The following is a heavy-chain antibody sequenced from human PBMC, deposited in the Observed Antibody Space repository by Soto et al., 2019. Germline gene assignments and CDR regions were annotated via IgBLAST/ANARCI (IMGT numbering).Heavy chain of an antibody. D-gene: IGHD2-2*01. CDR2: IYPGDSDT. Sequence: GESLKISCKGSGYSFTSYWIGWVRQMPGKGLEWMGIIYPGDSDTRYSPSFQGQVTISADKSISTAYLQWSSLKASDTAMYYCARHRMTWDCSSTSCGSYYFDYWGQGTLVTVSS. CDR3: ARHRMTWDCSSTSCGSYYFDY. J-gene: IGHJ4*02. V-gene: IGHV5-51*01. CDR1: GYSFTSYW.